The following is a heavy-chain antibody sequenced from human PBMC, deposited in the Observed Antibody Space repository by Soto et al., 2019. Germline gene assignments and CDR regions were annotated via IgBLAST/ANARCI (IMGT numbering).Heavy chain of an antibody. CDR3: ARGILSGAGGYSYYYYGMDV. CDR1: GFIFSNHA. J-gene: IGHJ6*02. D-gene: IGHD3-16*01. V-gene: IGHV3-13*05. CDR2: ISTADDP. Sequence: RLSCEASGFIFSNHAMHWVRQAAGKGLEWVSTISTADDPYYPGSVKGRFTVSRDNAKNSLYLQMSSLRAGDTAVYYCARGILSGAGGYSYYYYGMDVWGQGTTVTVSS.